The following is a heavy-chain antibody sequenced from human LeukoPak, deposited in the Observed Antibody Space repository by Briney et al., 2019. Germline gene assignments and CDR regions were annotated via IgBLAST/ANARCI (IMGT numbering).Heavy chain of an antibody. Sequence: SVKVSCKASGGTFSSYAISWVRQAPGQGLEWMGGIIPIFGTANYAQKFQGRVTITTDESTSTAYMELSSLRSEDTAVYYCARDRAVVPAAIWGGAFDPWGQGTLVTVSS. CDR3: ARDRAVVPAAIWGGAFDP. J-gene: IGHJ5*02. V-gene: IGHV1-69*05. D-gene: IGHD2-2*01. CDR1: GGTFSSYA. CDR2: IIPIFGTA.